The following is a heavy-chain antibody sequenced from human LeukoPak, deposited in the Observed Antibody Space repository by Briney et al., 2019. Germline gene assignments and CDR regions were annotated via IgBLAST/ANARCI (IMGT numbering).Heavy chain of an antibody. J-gene: IGHJ4*02. CDR1: GFTFSSYA. V-gene: IGHV3-23*01. Sequence: PGGSLRLSCAGSGFTFSSYAMSWVRQAAWKGVEGVSDISGSGGRTHYAESVKGRFNISRHNSKNTLYLQMNSLRAEDTAVYYCANLGDFWSGYSGYWGQGTLVAVSS. CDR3: ANLGDFWSGYSGY. D-gene: IGHD3-3*01. CDR2: ISGSGGRT.